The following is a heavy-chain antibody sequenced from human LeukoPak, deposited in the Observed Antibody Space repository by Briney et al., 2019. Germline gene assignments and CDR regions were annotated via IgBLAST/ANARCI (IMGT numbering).Heavy chain of an antibody. V-gene: IGHV1-2*04. CDR2: INPNSGGT. D-gene: IGHD3-22*01. CDR3: ARAHYYDSSGYAGGAFDI. J-gene: IGHJ3*02. Sequence: ASVKVSCKAPGYTFTGYYMHWVRQAPGQGLEGMGWINPNSGGTNYAQKFQGWVTMTRDTSISTAYMELSRLRSDDTAVYYCARAHYYDSSGYAGGAFDIWGQGTMVTVSS. CDR1: GYTFTGYY.